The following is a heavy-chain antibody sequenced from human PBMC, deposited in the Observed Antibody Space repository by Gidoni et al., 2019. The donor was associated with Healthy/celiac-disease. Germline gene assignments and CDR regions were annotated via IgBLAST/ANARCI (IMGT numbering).Heavy chain of an antibody. Sequence: QVQLVQSGPEVKKPGSSVKVSCKASGGTFSSYAIRWVRQAPGQGLEWMGGISPIFGTANYAQKFQGRVTMTADESTSTAYMELSSLRSEDTAVYYCATGDSGSYFDYWGQGTLVTVSS. D-gene: IGHD1-26*01. CDR1: GGTFSSYA. V-gene: IGHV1-69*01. CDR2: ISPIFGTA. CDR3: ATGDSGSYFDY. J-gene: IGHJ4*02.